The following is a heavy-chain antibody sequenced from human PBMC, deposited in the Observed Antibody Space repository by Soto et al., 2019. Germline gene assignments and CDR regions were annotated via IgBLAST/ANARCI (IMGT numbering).Heavy chain of an antibody. CDR2: ISASADAT. J-gene: IGHJ4*02. V-gene: IGHV3-23*01. CDR3: EKKLTTYAVDPADY. D-gene: IGHD3-3*01. Sequence: GGSLRLSCASSGFTFSDFGMSWVRQAPGKGLEWVAVISASADATYYAASVKGRFTLSRDNSRNILYLQMNSLTVADTAVYYCEKKLTTYAVDPADYWGQGTQVTSPQ. CDR1: GFTFSDFG.